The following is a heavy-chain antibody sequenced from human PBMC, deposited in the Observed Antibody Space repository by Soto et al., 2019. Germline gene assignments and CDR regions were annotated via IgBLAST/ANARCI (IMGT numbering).Heavy chain of an antibody. CDR2: IYHSGST. J-gene: IGHJ6*02. V-gene: IGHV4-38-2*01. CDR3: ASTQWLVPSHYYYYGMDV. Sequence: SETLSLTCAVSGYSISSGYYWGWIRQPPGKGLEWIGSIYHSGSTYYNPSLKSRVTISVATSKNQSSLKLSSVTAADTAVYYCASTQWLVPSHYYYYGMDVWGQGTTVTVSS. D-gene: IGHD6-19*01. CDR1: GYSISSGYY.